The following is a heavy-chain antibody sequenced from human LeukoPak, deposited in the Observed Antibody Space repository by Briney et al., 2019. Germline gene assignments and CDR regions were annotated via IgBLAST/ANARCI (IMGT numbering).Heavy chain of an antibody. Sequence: ASVTVSYKVSGYTLTELSMHWVRQAPGKGGEGMGGFDPEDGETKYTQNFQGRVTMTEDTSTDTAYMELSSLRSEDTAVYYCATDLFRIDYGSGDSSLDYWGQGTLVTVSS. CDR3: ATDLFRIDYGSGDSSLDY. CDR1: GYTLTELS. D-gene: IGHD3-10*01. J-gene: IGHJ4*02. CDR2: FDPEDGET. V-gene: IGHV1-24*01.